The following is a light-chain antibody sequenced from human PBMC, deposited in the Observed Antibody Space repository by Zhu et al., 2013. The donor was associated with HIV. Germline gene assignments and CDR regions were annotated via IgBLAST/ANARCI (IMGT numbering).Light chain of an antibody. J-gene: IGLJ1*01. CDR1: SSDVGGYNY. Sequence: QSALTQPPSASGSPGQSVTISCTGTSSDVGGYNYVSWYQQHPDKAPKLMIYEVTKRPSGVPDRFSCSKSGDMASLTVSGLQAEDEGDYYCSSYAGSNNYVFGTGTKVTVL. CDR2: EVT. V-gene: IGLV2-8*01. CDR3: SSYAGSNNYV.